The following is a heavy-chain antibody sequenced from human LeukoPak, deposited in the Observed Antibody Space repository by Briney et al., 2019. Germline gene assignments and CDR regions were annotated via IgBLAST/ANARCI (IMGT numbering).Heavy chain of an antibody. D-gene: IGHD3-22*01. V-gene: IGHV1-18*01. CDR3: ARAPYSSGYSNYFDY. CDR1: GYTFTSYG. Sequence: ASVKVSCKASGYTFTSYGISWVRQAPGQGLEWMGWISAYNGNTNYAQKLQGRVTMTTDTSTSTAYMELRSLRSDDTAVYYRARAPYSSGYSNYFDYWGQGTLVTVSS. J-gene: IGHJ4*02. CDR2: ISAYNGNT.